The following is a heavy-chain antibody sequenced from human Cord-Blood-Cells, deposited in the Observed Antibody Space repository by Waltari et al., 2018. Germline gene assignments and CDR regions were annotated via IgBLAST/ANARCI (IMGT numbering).Heavy chain of an antibody. V-gene: IGHV4-34*01. CDR2: INHSGRT. CDR3: ARDYYYGSGSYSRFDP. J-gene: IGHJ5*02. CDR1: GGSFSGYY. D-gene: IGHD3-10*01. Sequence: QVQLQQWGAGLLKPSETLSLTCAVYGGSFSGYYWSWIRQPPGKGLEWIGEINHSGRTNNTPSLKSRVTISVDTSKNQFSLKLSSVTAADTAVYYCARDYYYGSGSYSRFDPWGQGTLVTVSS.